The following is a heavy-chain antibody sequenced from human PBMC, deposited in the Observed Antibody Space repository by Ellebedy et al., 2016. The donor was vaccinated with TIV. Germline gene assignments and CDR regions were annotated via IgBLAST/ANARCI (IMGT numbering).Heavy chain of an antibody. V-gene: IGHV3-74*01. J-gene: IGHJ4*02. D-gene: IGHD6-13*01. CDR1: GFTVSSSY. CDR2: ITTNDE. CDR3: ARARYSNTPFDY. Sequence: GESLKISCAASGFTVSSSYMSWVRQAPGKGLVWVSRITTNDENYADSVKGRFTVSRDNPKNTVYLQMNSLRAEDTAVYYCARARYSNTPFDYWGQGTLVTVSS.